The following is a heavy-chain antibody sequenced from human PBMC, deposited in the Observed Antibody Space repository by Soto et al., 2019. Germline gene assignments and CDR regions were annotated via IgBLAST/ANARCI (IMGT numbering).Heavy chain of an antibody. J-gene: IGHJ4*02. CDR1: GFTFSSYW. CDR3: ARHSSSWYFSYDY. Sequence: SLRLSCAAYGFTFSSYWMSWVRQAPGKGLEWVANIKQDGSEKYYVDSVKGRFTISRDNAKNSLYLQMNSLRAEDTAVYYCARHSSSWYFSYDYWGPGTLVSV. D-gene: IGHD6-13*01. V-gene: IGHV3-7*03. CDR2: IKQDGSEK.